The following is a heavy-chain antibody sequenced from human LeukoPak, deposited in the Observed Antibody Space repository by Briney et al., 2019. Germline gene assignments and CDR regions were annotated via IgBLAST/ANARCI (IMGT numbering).Heavy chain of an antibody. CDR1: GGSISSGGYS. D-gene: IGHD2-2*01. CDR2: IYHSGST. Sequence: SETLSLTCAVSGGSISSGGYSWSWIRQPPGKGLEWIGYIYHSGSTYYNPSLKSRVTISVDRSKNQFSLKLSSVTAADTAVYYCARLAPLGEADCSSTSCYPIFDYWGQGTLVTVSS. CDR3: ARLAPLGEADCSSTSCYPIFDY. J-gene: IGHJ4*02. V-gene: IGHV4-30-2*02.